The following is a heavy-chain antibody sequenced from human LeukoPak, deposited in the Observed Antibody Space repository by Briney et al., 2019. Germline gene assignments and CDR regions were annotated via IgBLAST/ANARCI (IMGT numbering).Heavy chain of an antibody. J-gene: IGHJ6*03. CDR2: ISNSGTTV. CDR3: ARGSSYGYDYNYMDV. Sequence: GGSLRLSCAASGFTFRDYYMSWIRQAPGKGLEWLSYISNSGTTVDYSDSVTGRFTISRDNAKKSVFLQLDSLRAEDTAVYYCARGSSYGYDYNYMDVWGKGTTVTVSS. CDR1: GFTFRDYY. V-gene: IGHV3-11*04. D-gene: IGHD5-18*01.